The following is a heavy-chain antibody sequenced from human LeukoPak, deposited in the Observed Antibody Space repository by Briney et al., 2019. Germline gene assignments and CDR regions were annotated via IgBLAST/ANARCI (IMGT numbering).Heavy chain of an antibody. CDR3: ASQPDFGGKADAFDL. D-gene: IGHD4-23*01. CDR2: ITSTDIYR. J-gene: IGHJ3*01. CDR1: GFTFSGYS. Sequence: GGSLRPSCAASGFTFSGYSMNWVRQPPGKGLEWVSYITSTDIYRYYADSVKGRFTISRGNAKNSLYLQMNSLRDEDTAVYYCASQPDFGGKADAFDLWGQGTTVIVSS. V-gene: IGHV3-48*02.